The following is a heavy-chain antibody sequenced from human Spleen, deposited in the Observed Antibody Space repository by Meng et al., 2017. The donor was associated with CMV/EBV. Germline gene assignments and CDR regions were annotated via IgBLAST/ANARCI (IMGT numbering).Heavy chain of an antibody. CDR3: ARPRLMDGYYGMDV. CDR2: ISGYNGNT. J-gene: IGHJ6*02. CDR1: GYTFTSYG. D-gene: IGHD2-2*03. Sequence: ASVKVSCKASGYTFTSYGITWVRQAPGQGLEWMGWISGYNGNTNYAQKLQGRVTMTTDTSTSTTYMELRSLRSDDTAVYYCARPRLMDGYYGMDVWGQGTTVTVSS. V-gene: IGHV1-18*01.